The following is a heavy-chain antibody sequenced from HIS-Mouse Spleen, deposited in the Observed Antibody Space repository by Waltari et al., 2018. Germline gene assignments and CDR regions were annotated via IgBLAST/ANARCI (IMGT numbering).Heavy chain of an antibody. J-gene: IGHJ4*02. CDR1: GGSFSGYY. CDR3: ARGRSPATVTIGYYFDY. Sequence: QVQLQQWGAGLLKPSETLSLTCAVYGGSFSGYYWSWIRQPPGKGLEWSGEINQSGRTNYNPSLKSRVTISVDTSKNQFSLKLSSVTAADTAVYYCARGRSPATVTIGYYFDYWGQGTLVTVSS. V-gene: IGHV4-34*01. CDR2: INQSGRT. D-gene: IGHD4-17*01.